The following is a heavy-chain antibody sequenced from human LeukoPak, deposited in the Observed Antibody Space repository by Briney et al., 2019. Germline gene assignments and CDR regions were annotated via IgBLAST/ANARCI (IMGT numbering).Heavy chain of an antibody. D-gene: IGHD3-22*01. CDR1: GFTFSSYA. Sequence: GGSLRLSCAASGFTFSSYAMSWVRQAPGKGLEWVSAISGSGGSTYYADSVKGRFSISRDNANNLLYLQMNSLRAEDTAVYYCARESDSHDSSGYLDFDYWGQGTLVTVSS. CDR3: ARESDSHDSSGYLDFDY. J-gene: IGHJ4*02. V-gene: IGHV3-23*01. CDR2: ISGSGGST.